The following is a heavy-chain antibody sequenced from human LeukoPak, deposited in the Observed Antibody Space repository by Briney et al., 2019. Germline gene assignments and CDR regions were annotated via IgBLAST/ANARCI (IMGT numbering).Heavy chain of an antibody. Sequence: PGGSLRLSCAASGFSFSSYGMHWVRQAPGKGLEWVAVIWYDGSKKYYADSVKGRFIISRDNSKNTLYLQMNSLRAEDTAIYYCASHGDDGDYCFDYWGQGTLVTVSS. V-gene: IGHV3-33*01. CDR1: GFSFSSYG. D-gene: IGHD4-17*01. CDR3: ASHGDDGDYCFDY. J-gene: IGHJ4*02. CDR2: IWYDGSKK.